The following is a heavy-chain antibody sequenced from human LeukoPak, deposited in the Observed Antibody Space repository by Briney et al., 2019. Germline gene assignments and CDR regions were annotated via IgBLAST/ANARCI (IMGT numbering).Heavy chain of an antibody. D-gene: IGHD1/OR15-1a*01. V-gene: IGHV3-23*01. J-gene: IGHJ3*02. CDR2: ISLSDSI. CDR1: GFTFSSYG. Sequence: GGSLRLACAASGFTFSSYGMSWVRQAPGKGLEWVSLISLSDSIFYADSVKGRFTISRDNSKSTVHLQMDGLRVDDTAVYYCAKVATPNTLDALDIWGQGTMVTVSS. CDR3: AKVATPNTLDALDI.